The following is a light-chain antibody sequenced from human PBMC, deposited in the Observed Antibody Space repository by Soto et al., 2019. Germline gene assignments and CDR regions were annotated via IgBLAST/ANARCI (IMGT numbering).Light chain of an antibody. CDR3: HQYYDWPPLT. CDR2: AAS. V-gene: IGKV3-15*01. CDR1: QSVSTN. J-gene: IGKJ4*01. Sequence: DIVMTQSPVTLSVSPGDRATLSCRASQSVSTNLAWYQQKPGQAPRLLIYAASTRATGIPVRFSGSGSGTKFSLSISSLQSEDFAVYFCHQYYDWPPLTFGGGTKVEIK.